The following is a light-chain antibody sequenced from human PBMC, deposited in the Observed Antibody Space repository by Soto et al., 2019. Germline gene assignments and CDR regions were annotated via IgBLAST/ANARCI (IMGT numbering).Light chain of an antibody. CDR3: QQYNSYPWP. V-gene: IGKV1-17*01. CDR2: DAS. CDR1: QGIRND. J-gene: IGKJ1*01. Sequence: DIQMTQSPSSLSASVGDRVTITCRASQGIRNDLGWYQQKPGKAPKRLIYDASILESGVPSRFSGSGSETEFTLSINSLQPDDFATYYCQQYNSYPWPFGQGTKVDIK.